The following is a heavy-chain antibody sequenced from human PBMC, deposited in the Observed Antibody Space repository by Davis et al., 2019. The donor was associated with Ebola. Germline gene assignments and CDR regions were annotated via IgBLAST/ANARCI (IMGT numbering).Heavy chain of an antibody. J-gene: IGHJ2*01. CDR3: ARDPALVVTGGGWFFGL. CDR2: ISSSSNYI. CDR1: GFTFSSNS. D-gene: IGHD2-21*02. Sequence: GGSLRLSCAASGFTFSSNSMNWVRQAPGKGLEWVSFISSSSNYIYYADSVKGRFTVSRDNAKNSLYLQMNSLRAEDTAVYYCARDPALVVTGGGWFFGLWGRGTLVTVSS. V-gene: IGHV3-21*01.